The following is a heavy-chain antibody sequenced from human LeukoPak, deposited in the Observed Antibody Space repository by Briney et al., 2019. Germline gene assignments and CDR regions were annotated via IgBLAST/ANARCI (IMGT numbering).Heavy chain of an antibody. Sequence: GGSLRLSCAVSGFSVSNYYMSWVRQAPGKGLEWISLIRGSGETFYADSAKGRFIISRDDSKNTVYLQMNSLRVEDTAVYFCVRDRAATQDWVEFDPWGQGTLVTVSS. J-gene: IGHJ5*02. CDR3: VRDRAATQDWVEFDP. CDR2: IRGSGET. CDR1: GFSVSNYY. D-gene: IGHD2-15*01. V-gene: IGHV3-66*03.